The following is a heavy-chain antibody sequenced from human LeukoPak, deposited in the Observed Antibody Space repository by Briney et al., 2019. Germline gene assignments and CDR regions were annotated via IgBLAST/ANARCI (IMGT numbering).Heavy chain of an antibody. CDR2: ISSSGSTI. CDR3: ARDFMWLVDY. Sequence: GGSLRLSCAASGFTFSDYYMSWIRQAPGKGLEWVSYISSSGSTIYYADSVNGRFTVSRDNSKNTLYLQMNSLRTEDTAVYYCARDFMWLVDYWGQGTLVTVSS. D-gene: IGHD6-19*01. J-gene: IGHJ4*02. V-gene: IGHV3-11*04. CDR1: GFTFSDYY.